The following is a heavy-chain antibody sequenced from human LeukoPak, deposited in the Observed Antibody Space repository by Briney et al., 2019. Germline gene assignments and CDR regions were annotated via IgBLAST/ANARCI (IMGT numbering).Heavy chain of an antibody. J-gene: IGHJ5*02. D-gene: IGHD3-3*01. CDR2: INQSGDT. CDR3: ARGRGYDFWSGYSFDP. Sequence: SETLSLTCAVSGGSFSDYNWSWIRQPPGKGLEWIGEINQSGDTNYNPSLKSRGTISVDTSKNQFSLKLSSVTAADTAVYYCARGRGYDFWSGYSFDPWGQGTLVTVSS. V-gene: IGHV4-34*01. CDR1: GGSFSDYN.